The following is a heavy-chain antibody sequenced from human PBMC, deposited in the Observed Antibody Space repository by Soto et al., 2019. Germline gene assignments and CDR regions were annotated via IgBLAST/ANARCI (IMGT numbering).Heavy chain of an antibody. J-gene: IGHJ4*02. V-gene: IGHV2-5*02. Sequence: QITLKESGPTLVEPTQTLTLTCTFSGFSLSTSGVGVGWIRQPPGQALEWLAFIYWDDDKRYSPSLRSRLTITKDTSKNQVVLTMTNMDPVDTGTYFYAHRLPGSSTGWNTGMFDYWGQGIVVTVSS. CDR2: IYWDDDK. CDR1: GFSLSTSGVG. CDR3: AHRLPGSSTGWNTGMFDY. D-gene: IGHD6-19*01.